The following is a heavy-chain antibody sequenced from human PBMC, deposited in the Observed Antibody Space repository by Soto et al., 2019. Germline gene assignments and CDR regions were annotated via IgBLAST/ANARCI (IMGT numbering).Heavy chain of an antibody. CDR3: AKPPVLLLFGAWLDP. J-gene: IGHJ5*02. Sequence: QIQLVQSGAEVRKPGASVKISCEASGYTFTNYGIGWVRQAPGEGLEWMGWISADNGDTNYAQKFQGRVTMTTDTSTSTAYMELRSLRSDDTAVYYCAKPPVLLLFGAWLDPWGQGTLVTVSS. CDR1: GYTFTNYG. D-gene: IGHD3-16*01. CDR2: ISADNGDT. V-gene: IGHV1-18*01.